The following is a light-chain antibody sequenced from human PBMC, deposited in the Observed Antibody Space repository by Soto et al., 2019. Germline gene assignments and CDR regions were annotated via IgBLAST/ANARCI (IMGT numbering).Light chain of an antibody. CDR2: AVS. CDR1: QGISNS. V-gene: IGKV1-9*01. CDR3: QQLNNYPLT. J-gene: IGKJ4*01. Sequence: EIQLTQSPSFLSASVVDRVTITFLASQGISNSLGWYQQKPGKAPKLLMYAVSTLQSGVPSRFSGSGSGTEFTLTISSLQPEDFATYYCQQLNNYPLTFGGGTKVDIK.